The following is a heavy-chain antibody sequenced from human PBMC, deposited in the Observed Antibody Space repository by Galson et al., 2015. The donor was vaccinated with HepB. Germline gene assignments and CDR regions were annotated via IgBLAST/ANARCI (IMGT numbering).Heavy chain of an antibody. CDR2: ISAYNGNT. D-gene: IGHD4-11*01. J-gene: IGHJ4*02. V-gene: IGHV1-18*01. CDR1: GYTFTSYG. Sequence: SVKVSCKASGYTFTSYGISWVRQAPGQGLEWMGWISAYNGNTNYAQKLQGRVTMTTDTSTSTAYMELRSLRSDDTAVYYCARDLRDSNYFPMWKFDYWGQGTLVTVSS. CDR3: ARDLRDSNYFPMWKFDY.